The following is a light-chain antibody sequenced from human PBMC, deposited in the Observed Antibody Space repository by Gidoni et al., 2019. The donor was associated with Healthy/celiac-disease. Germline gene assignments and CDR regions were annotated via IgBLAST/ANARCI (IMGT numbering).Light chain of an antibody. V-gene: IGKV3-20*01. Sequence: EIVLTQSPGTRSLSPGERATLSCRASQSVSSSYLAWYQQKPGQAPRLLIYGASRRATGIPDRFSGSGSGTDFTLTISRLEPEDFAVYYCQQYGSSSWTFGQGTKVEIK. CDR3: QQYGSSSWT. J-gene: IGKJ1*01. CDR2: GAS. CDR1: QSVSSSY.